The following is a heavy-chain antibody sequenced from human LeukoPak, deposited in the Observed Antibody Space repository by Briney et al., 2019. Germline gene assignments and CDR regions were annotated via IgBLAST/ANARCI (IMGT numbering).Heavy chain of an antibody. CDR2: ISAYNGNT. D-gene: IGHD2-2*01. Sequence: ASVKVSCKASGYTFTSCGISWVRQAPGQGLEWMGWISAYNGNTNYAQKLQGRVTMTTDTSTSTAYMELRSLRSDDTAVYYCARGPSTKYQLLSDYWGQGTLVTVSS. CDR1: GYTFTSCG. V-gene: IGHV1-18*04. J-gene: IGHJ4*02. CDR3: ARGPSTKYQLLSDY.